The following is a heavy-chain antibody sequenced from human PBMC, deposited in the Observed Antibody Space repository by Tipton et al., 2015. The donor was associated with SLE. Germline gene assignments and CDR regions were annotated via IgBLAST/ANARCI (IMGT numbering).Heavy chain of an antibody. J-gene: IGHJ4*02. CDR2: IYYSGST. Sequence: TLSLTCTVSGGSISSSSYYWGWIRQPPGKGLEWIGSIYYSGSTYYNPSLKSRVTISVDTSKNQFSLKPSSVTAADTAVYYCARVAGTSLIVVVPDGGYYFDYWGQGTLVTVSS. CDR1: GGSISSSSYY. CDR3: ARVAGTSLIVVVPDGGYYFDY. D-gene: IGHD2-2*01. V-gene: IGHV4-39*07.